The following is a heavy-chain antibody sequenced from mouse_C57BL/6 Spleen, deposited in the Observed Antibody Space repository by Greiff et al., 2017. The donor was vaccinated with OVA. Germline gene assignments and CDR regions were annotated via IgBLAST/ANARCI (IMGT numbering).Heavy chain of an antibody. CDR3: ARDYYGSRRYAMDY. V-gene: IGHV1-85*01. J-gene: IGHJ4*01. CDR2: IYPRDGST. Sequence: VQLVESGPELVKPGASVKLSCKASGYTFTSYDINWVKQRPGQGLEWIGWIYPRDGSTKYNEKFKGKATLTVDTSSSTAYMELHSLTSEDSAVYFCARDYYGSRRYAMDYWGQGTSVTVSS. D-gene: IGHD1-1*01. CDR1: GYTFTSYD.